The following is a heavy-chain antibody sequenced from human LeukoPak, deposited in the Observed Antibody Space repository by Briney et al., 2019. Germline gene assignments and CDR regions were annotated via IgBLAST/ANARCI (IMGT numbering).Heavy chain of an antibody. CDR2: IRSKANSYAT. CDR3: TPLWPLYGMDV. V-gene: IGHV3-73*01. Sequence: PGGSLRLSCAASGFTFSGSAMHWVRQASGKGLEWVGRIRSKANSYATAYAASVKGRFTISRDDSKNTAYLQMNSLKTEDTAVYYCTPLWPLYGMDVWGQGTTVTVSS. J-gene: IGHJ6*02. CDR1: GFTFSGSA. D-gene: IGHD3-10*01.